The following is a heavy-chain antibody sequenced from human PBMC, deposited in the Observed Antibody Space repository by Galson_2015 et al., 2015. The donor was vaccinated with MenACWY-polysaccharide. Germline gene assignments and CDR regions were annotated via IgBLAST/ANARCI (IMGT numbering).Heavy chain of an antibody. CDR2: ITDGAYST. J-gene: IGHJ6*02. CDR1: GFTFSSYA. V-gene: IGHV3-23*01. D-gene: IGHD2/OR15-2a*01. CDR3: AKNSTRSYTFDYYGMDA. Sequence: SLRLSCAASGFTFSSYAMTWVRQAPGKGLEWVSSITDGAYSTYYADSGRGRVTISRDNSKNTLDLQRNSLRAEDTAVYYCAKNSTRSYTFDYYGMDAWGQGTTVTVSS.